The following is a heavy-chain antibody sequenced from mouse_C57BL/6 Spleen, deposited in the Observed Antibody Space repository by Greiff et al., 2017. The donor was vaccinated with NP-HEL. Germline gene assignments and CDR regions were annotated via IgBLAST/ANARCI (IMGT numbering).Heavy chain of an antibody. CDR1: GYTFTSYW. J-gene: IGHJ1*03. V-gene: IGHV1-5*01. D-gene: IGHD4-1*01. CDR2: IYPGNSDT. CDR3: TRSAGMGDWYFDV. Sequence: EVKLMESGTVLARPGASVKMSCKTSGYTFTSYWMHWVKQRPGQGLEWIGAIYPGNSDTSYNQKFKGKAKLTAVTSASTAYMELSSLTNEDSAVYYCTRSAGMGDWYFDVWGTGTTVTVSS.